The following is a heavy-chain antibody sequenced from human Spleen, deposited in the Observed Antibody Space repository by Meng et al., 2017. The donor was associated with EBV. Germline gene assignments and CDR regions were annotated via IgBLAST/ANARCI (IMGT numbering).Heavy chain of an antibody. CDR2: VYHSGST. CDR1: GGSISSSNW. Sequence: QGQLQESGPGLVKPSGTLSLTCAVSGGSISSSNWWRWVRQPPGKGLEWIGEVYHSGSTNYNPSLKSRVIMSVDTSKNQFSLRLSSVTAADAAVYYCARTLRERLFDWFWSQGTLVTVSS. V-gene: IGHV4-4*02. CDR3: ARTLRERLFDWF. J-gene: IGHJ4*02. D-gene: IGHD3-9*01.